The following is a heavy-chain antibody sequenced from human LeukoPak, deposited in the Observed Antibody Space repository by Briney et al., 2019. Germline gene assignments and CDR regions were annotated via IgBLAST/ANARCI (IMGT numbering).Heavy chain of an antibody. Sequence: GGSLRLSCAASGFTFSSYAMHWVRQAPGKGLEWVAVISYDGSNKYYADSVKGRFTISRDNSKNTLYLQMNSLGAEDTAVYYCARDKIGTMIVVVMYYFDYWGQGTLVTVSS. CDR2: ISYDGSNK. J-gene: IGHJ4*02. CDR3: ARDKIGTMIVVVMYYFDY. CDR1: GFTFSSYA. D-gene: IGHD3-22*01. V-gene: IGHV3-30-3*01.